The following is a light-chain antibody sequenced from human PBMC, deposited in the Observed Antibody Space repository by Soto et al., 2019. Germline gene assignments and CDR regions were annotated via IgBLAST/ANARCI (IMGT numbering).Light chain of an antibody. V-gene: IGKV1-39*01. Sequence: DIQMTQSPSSLSASVGDRVTITCRASQSIRSYLNWYQQKPEKAPELLIYEASSLQSGVPSRFSGSGSGTDFTLTISSLQPEDFATYDCQQSYTTPFTFGPGTKVDIK. CDR1: QSIRSY. CDR3: QQSYTTPFT. CDR2: EAS. J-gene: IGKJ3*01.